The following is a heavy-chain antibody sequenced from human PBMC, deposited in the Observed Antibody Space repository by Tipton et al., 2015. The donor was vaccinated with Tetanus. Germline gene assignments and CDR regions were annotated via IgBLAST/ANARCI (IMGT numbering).Heavy chain of an antibody. CDR1: GFIFSSYN. CDR2: IKPDGSGK. V-gene: IGHV3-7*01. J-gene: IGHJ4*02. D-gene: IGHD2-2*01. CDR3: ARYVATCTIGY. Sequence: FLRLSCEVSGFIFSSYNMNWVRQVPGKGLEWVGNIKPDGSGKYYVDSVKGRFTISRDNAKNSLYLQMNSLRPEDTAVYYCARYVATCTIGYWGQGSLATVSS.